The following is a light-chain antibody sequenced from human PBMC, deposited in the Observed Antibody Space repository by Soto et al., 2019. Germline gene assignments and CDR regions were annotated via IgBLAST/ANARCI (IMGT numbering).Light chain of an antibody. CDR2: GAS. CDR3: QQYNDWPRT. V-gene: IGKV3-15*01. J-gene: IGKJ1*01. CDR1: HSISTN. Sequence: EIVMTQSPATLSLSPGERASLPCRASHSISTNLAWYQHKPGQAPRLLIYGASTRATGIPARFSGSGSETEFTLTISSLQSEDFAVYYCQQYNDWPRTFGQGTKVEIK.